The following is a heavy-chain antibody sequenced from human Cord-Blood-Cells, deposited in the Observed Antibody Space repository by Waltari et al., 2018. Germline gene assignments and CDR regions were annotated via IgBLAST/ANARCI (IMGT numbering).Heavy chain of an antibody. V-gene: IGHV4-61*09. CDR1: GGSISSGSYY. J-gene: IGHJ3*02. CDR3: ARSTYYYGSGSYYDAFDI. D-gene: IGHD3-10*01. CDR2: IYTSGST. Sequence: QVQLQESGPGLVKPSQTLSLTCTVSGGSISSGSYYWSWIRQPAGKGLEWIGYIYTSGSTTDNPSLKSRVTISVDTSKNQFSLKLSSVTAADTAVYYCARSTYYYGSGSYYDAFDIWGQGTMVTVSS.